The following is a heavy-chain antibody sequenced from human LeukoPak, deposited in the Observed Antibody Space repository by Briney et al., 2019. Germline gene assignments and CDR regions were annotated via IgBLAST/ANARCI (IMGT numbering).Heavy chain of an antibody. V-gene: IGHV1-18*01. CDR3: ARRRVDAFDI. Sequence: ASVKVSCKASGYTFTSYGISWVRQAPGQGLEWMGWISTYNGNTKYAQKLQGWVTMTTDTSTSSAYMELKSLTSDDTAVYYCARRRVDAFDIWGQGTMVTVSS. CDR1: GYTFTSYG. J-gene: IGHJ3*02. CDR2: ISTYNGNT.